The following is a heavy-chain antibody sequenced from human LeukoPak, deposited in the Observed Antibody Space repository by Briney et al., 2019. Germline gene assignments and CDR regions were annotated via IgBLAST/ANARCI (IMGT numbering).Heavy chain of an antibody. CDR3: ARASAAIFGYYYYYRDV. J-gene: IGHJ6*03. CDR1: GGSISSGGYY. V-gene: IGHV4-31*03. D-gene: IGHD2-2*01. CDR2: IYYSGST. Sequence: SQTLSLTCTVSGGSISSGGYYWSWIRQHPGKGLEWIGYIYYSGSTYYNPSLKSRVTISVYTSKNQCSLNLGSVTAADPAVYYCARASAAIFGYYYYYRDVWGKGTMVTVS.